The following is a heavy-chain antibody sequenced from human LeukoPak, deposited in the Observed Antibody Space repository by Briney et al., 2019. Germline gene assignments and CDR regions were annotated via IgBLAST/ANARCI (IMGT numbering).Heavy chain of an antibody. Sequence: GESLKISCKGSGYSFTSYWIGWVRQMPGKGLEWMGIIYPGDSDTRYSPSFQGQVTISADKSISTAYLQWSSLKASDTAMYYCARIFRHYYDSSGYYGPFDYWGQGTLVTVSS. D-gene: IGHD3-22*01. CDR2: IYPGDSDT. J-gene: IGHJ4*02. CDR3: ARIFRHYYDSSGYYGPFDY. CDR1: GYSFTSYW. V-gene: IGHV5-51*01.